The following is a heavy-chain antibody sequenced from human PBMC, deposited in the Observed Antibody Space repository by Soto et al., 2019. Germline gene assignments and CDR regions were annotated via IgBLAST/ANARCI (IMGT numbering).Heavy chain of an antibody. Sequence: QITLKESGPTLVKPTQTLTLTCTFSGFSLSTTAMGVNWIRQPPGKALQWLALIYWDDDKRYSPSLRSRLAITKDTSKNQVVLTMTNMDPVDTATYYCAHRRYGDYGDTFAVWGQGTPVTVSS. V-gene: IGHV2-5*02. D-gene: IGHD4-17*01. J-gene: IGHJ3*01. CDR1: GFSLSTTAMG. CDR3: AHRRYGDYGDTFAV. CDR2: IYWDDDK.